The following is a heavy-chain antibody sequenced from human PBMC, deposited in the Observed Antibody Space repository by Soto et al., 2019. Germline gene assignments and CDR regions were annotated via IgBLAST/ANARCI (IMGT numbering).Heavy chain of an antibody. CDR2: IYYSGST. Sequence: LSLTCTASGGSISSYYWSWIRQPPGKGLERIGYIYYSGSTNYNPSLKSRVTISVDTSKNQFSLKLSSVTAADTAVYYCARAWNDVFPYFDYWGQGTLVTVSS. V-gene: IGHV4-59*01. J-gene: IGHJ4*02. D-gene: IGHD1-1*01. CDR1: GGSISSYY. CDR3: ARAWNDVFPYFDY.